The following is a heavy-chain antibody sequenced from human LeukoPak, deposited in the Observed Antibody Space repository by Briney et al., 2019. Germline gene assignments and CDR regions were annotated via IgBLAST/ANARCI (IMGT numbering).Heavy chain of an antibody. V-gene: IGHV1-18*01. D-gene: IGHD1-26*01. J-gene: IGHJ4*02. CDR2: ISAYNGNT. CDR1: YTFSSYG. Sequence: ASVKVSLQGFGYTFSSYGIIWVRQAPGQGLEWMGWISAYNGNTNYAQKFQGRVTMTTDTSTSTAYMELRSLRSDDTALYYCARKWELLASDYWGQGTLVTVSS. CDR3: ARKWELLASDY.